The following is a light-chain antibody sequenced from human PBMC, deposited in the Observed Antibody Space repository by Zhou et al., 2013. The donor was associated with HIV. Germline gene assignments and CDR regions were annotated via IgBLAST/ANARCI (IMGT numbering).Light chain of an antibody. J-gene: IGKJ4*01. CDR3: QQHNTYPLT. CDR2: SAS. V-gene: IGKV1-39*01. CDR1: QSIDSY. Sequence: DIQMTQSPSSLSASVGDRVTISCRASQSIDSYVNWYQQRPGKAPKLLIYSASSLQSGVPSRFSGSGYGTDFTLTINSLQPDDFATYFCQQHNTYPLTFGGGTRVEIK.